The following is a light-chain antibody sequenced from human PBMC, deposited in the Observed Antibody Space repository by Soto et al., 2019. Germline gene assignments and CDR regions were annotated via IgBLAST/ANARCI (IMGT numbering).Light chain of an antibody. CDR2: AAS. CDR3: QRSYTSPYI. Sequence: DIQITQSPSSLSASVGDRVTITCRSSQSSANNLNWYQQKPWRTPKFLIYAASTLQRGVPSRFSGSGSGTDFTLTINSLQPEDFATYFCQRSYTSPYIFGQGTKLEIK. CDR1: QSSANN. J-gene: IGKJ2*01. V-gene: IGKV1-39*01.